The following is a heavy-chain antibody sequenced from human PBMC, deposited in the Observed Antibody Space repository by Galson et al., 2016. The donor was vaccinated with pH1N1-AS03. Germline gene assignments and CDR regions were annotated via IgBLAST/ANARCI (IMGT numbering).Heavy chain of an antibody. J-gene: IGHJ4*02. CDR1: GYTFTTYG. D-gene: IGHD3-3*01. Sequence: SCKASGYTFTTYGISWVRQAPGQGLEWMGWISAYYGDTHFAHKFQERVTLTRDTSTATAYMELRNLRSDDTAVYYCGRESEISGVVFFNYWGQGTLVTVSS. CDR3: GRESEISGVVFFNY. V-gene: IGHV1-18*01. CDR2: ISAYYGDT.